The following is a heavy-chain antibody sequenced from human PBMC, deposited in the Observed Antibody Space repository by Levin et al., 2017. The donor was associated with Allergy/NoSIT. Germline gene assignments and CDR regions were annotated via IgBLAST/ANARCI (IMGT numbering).Heavy chain of an antibody. V-gene: IGHV3-7*01. J-gene: IGHJ6*02. CDR3: VRGFGMDV. CDR1: GFTFSPYW. Sequence: GGSLRLSCAASGFTFSPYWMTWVRQASGKGLEWVANIKPDGSEKSYVDSLKGRFTISRDNAKNSLYLEMNSLRVEDTAEYYCVRGFGMDVWGQGTTVTVSS. CDR2: IKPDGSEK.